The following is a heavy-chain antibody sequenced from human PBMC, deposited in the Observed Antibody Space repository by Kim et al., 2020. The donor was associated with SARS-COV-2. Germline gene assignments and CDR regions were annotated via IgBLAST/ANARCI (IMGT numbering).Heavy chain of an antibody. CDR2: IYYSGST. CDR1: GGSISSGGYY. J-gene: IGHJ4*02. D-gene: IGHD3-3*01. V-gene: IGHV4-31*03. CDR3: ARAETIFGVVIGCFDY. Sequence: SYTLSLTCTVSGGSISSGGYYWSWIRQHPGQGLEWIGYIYYSGSTYYNPSLKSRVTISVDTSKNQFSLKLSSVTAADTAVYYCARAETIFGVVIGCFDYWGQGTLVTVSS.